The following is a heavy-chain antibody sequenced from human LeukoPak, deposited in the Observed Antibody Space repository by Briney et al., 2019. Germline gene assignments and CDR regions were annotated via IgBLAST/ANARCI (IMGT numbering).Heavy chain of an antibody. J-gene: IGHJ5*02. CDR1: GDSISTSYF. Sequence: PSETLSLTCTVSGDSISTSYFWTWIRQSAGKGLEWIGRIYSSGSTTYNPSLKSRVTMSIDTSRNQFSLNLSSVTAADTAVYYCARDGIHYSSGFDPGGQGILVTVSS. CDR2: IYSSGST. V-gene: IGHV4-4*07. CDR3: ARDGIHYSSGFDP. D-gene: IGHD3-10*01.